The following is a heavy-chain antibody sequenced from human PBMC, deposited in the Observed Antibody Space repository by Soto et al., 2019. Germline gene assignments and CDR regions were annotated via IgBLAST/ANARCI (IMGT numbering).Heavy chain of an antibody. V-gene: IGHV3-30*03. Sequence: VQLVESGGGVVQPGRSLRLSCVASGFLFDTYGMHWVRQTPGKGLEWVAIISYDGSHKEYADSVKGRFAISRDNSENTLYLQMNNLGGEDTALYYCSASAPSDHGGRGTQVTVSP. CDR2: ISYDGSHK. J-gene: IGHJ4*02. CDR1: GFLFDTYG. D-gene: IGHD1-26*01. CDR3: SASAPSDH.